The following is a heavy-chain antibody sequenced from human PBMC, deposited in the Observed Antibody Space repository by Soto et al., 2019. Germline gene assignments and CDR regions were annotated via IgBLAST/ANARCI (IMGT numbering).Heavy chain of an antibody. D-gene: IGHD5-12*01. CDR3: ASWLGIVDTSGFTGPFDY. CDR2: VIPIFGTP. J-gene: IGHJ4*02. Sequence: QVQLVQSGAEVKKPGSSVKVSCKASGGSLSNYAINWVRQAPGQGLEWMGGVIPIFGTPNYAQTFQGRITITADESTNTVYMELSSLTSADTALYYCASWLGIVDTSGFTGPFDYWGQGTLVTVSS. V-gene: IGHV1-69*01. CDR1: GGSLSNYA.